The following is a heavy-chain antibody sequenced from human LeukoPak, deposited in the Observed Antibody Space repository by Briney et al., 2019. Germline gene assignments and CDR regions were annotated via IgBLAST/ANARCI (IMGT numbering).Heavy chain of an antibody. CDR1: GFTFSSYS. CDR3: ARAPLYDILTGYHPFDY. CDR2: ISSSSSYI. V-gene: IGHV3-21*01. J-gene: IGHJ4*02. Sequence: GSLRLSCAASGFTFSSYSMNWVRQAPGKGLEWVSSISSSSSYIYYADSVKGRFTISRDNAKNSLYLQMNSLRAEDTAVYYCARAPLYDILTGYHPFDYWGQGTLVTVSS. D-gene: IGHD3-9*01.